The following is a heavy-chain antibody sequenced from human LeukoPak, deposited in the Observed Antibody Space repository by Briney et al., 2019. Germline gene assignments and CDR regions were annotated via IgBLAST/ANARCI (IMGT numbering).Heavy chain of an antibody. V-gene: IGHV3-30*18. J-gene: IGHJ4*02. D-gene: IGHD6-6*01. CDR3: AKATEYSSSSGLDY. Sequence: GGSLRLSCAASGFTFSSYGMHWVRQAPGKGLEWVAVISYDESNKYYADSVKGRFTISRDNSKNTLYLQMNSLRAEDTAVYYCAKATEYSSSSGLDYWGQGTLVTVSS. CDR1: GFTFSSYG. CDR2: ISYDESNK.